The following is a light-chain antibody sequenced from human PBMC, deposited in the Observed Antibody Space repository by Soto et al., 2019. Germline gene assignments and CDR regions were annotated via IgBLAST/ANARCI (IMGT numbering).Light chain of an antibody. CDR3: QHYGSSRG. J-gene: IGKJ1*01. Sequence: EIVLTQSPGTLSLSPGERATLSCRASQSVSSSLAWYQQKPGQAPRLLIYGASSRATGIPDSFSGSGSGPDFTVTISRREPGDFAVYFCQHYGSSRGFCQGTKVEIK. CDR1: QSVSSS. V-gene: IGKV3-20*01. CDR2: GAS.